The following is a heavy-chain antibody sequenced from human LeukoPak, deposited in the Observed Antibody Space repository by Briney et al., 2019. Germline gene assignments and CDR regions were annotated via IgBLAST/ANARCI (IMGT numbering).Heavy chain of an antibody. J-gene: IGHJ4*02. CDR2: INHSGST. CDR1: GGSFSGYY. V-gene: IGHV4-34*01. CDR3: ARSIRGPVRYYGDYGNFDY. D-gene: IGHD4-17*01. Sequence: PSETLSLTCAVYGGSFSGYYWSWIRQPPGKGLEWIGEINHSGSTNYNPSLKSRVTISVDTSKNQFSLKLSSVTAADTAVYYCARSIRGPVRYYGDYGNFDYWGQGTLVTVSS.